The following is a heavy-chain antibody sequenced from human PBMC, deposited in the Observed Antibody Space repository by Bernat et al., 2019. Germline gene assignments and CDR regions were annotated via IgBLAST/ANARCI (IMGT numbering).Heavy chain of an antibody. D-gene: IGHD2-15*01. Sequence: EVQLLESGGGLVQPGGSLRLSCAASGFTFSSYAMSWVRQAPGKGLEWVSSISAGGTTYYADSVKGRFTISRDNSKTTLYLQMNSLRAEVTAVYYCAKEGAAAQVEYVQSWSQGTLVIVSS. CDR1: GFTFSSYA. CDR3: AKEGAAAQVEYVQS. J-gene: IGHJ1*01. CDR2: ISAGGTT. V-gene: IGHV3-23*01.